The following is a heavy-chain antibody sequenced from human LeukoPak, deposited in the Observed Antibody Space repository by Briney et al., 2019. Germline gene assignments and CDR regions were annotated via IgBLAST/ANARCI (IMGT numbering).Heavy chain of an antibody. CDR1: GGAISSTNW. CDR3: SRESGAFSPFGY. CDR2: ISLSGLT. D-gene: IGHD1-26*01. Sequence: PSETLSLTCGVSGGAISSTNWWSWVRQPPGQGLEWIGEISLSGLTNSNPSLKSRVTMSLDKSKSHLSLNLTSVTAADTAVYYCSRESGAFSPFGYWGQGTLVTVSS. V-gene: IGHV4-4*02. J-gene: IGHJ4*02.